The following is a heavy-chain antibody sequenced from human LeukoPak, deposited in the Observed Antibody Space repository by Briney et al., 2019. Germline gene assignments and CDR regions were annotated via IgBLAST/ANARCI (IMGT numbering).Heavy chain of an antibody. CDR1: GYTFTSYY. D-gene: IGHD1-26*01. Sequence: ASVKVSCKASGYTFTSYYMHWVRQAPGQGLEWMGIINPSGGSTNYAQKFQGRVTMTRDTSISTAYMELSRLRSDDTAVYYCARSRTLSGSYPRAIGYWGQGTLVTVSS. CDR3: ARSRTLSGSYPRAIGY. J-gene: IGHJ4*02. CDR2: INPSGGST. V-gene: IGHV1-2*02.